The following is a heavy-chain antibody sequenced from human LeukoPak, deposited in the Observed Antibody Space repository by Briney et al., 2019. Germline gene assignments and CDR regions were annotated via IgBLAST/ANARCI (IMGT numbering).Heavy chain of an antibody. J-gene: IGHJ6*02. CDR1: GITFSNYW. CDR2: IKYDESEN. V-gene: IGHV3-7*01. Sequence: GGSLRLSCAASGITFSNYWMSWVRQVPGKGLEWVANIKYDESENYYVDSVKGRFTISRDNAKNSLYLQMNSLRVEDTAVYYCAVGGSSEGVWGQGTTVTVSS. CDR3: AVGGSSEGV. D-gene: IGHD6-6*01.